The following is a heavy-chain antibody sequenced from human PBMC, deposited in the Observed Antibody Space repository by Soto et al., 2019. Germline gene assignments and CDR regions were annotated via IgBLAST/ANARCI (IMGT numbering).Heavy chain of an antibody. CDR1: Y. Sequence: YRHWARHSPRQGLEWMGIINPSGGSTSYAQKFQGRVTMTRDTSTSTVYMELSSLRSEDTAVYYCARDSRRCSGGSCYFDYGLAVWGQGTTVPV. V-gene: IGHV1-46*01. J-gene: IGHJ6*02. CDR3: ARDSRRCSGGSCYFDYGLAV. CDR2: INPSGGST. D-gene: IGHD2-15*01.